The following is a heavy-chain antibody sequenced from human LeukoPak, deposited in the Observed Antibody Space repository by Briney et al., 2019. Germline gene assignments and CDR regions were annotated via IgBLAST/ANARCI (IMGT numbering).Heavy chain of an antibody. D-gene: IGHD3-10*01. CDR2: ISNSVTGANT. J-gene: IGHJ4*02. CDR1: GFTFSSYA. Sequence: PGGSLRLSCSASGFTFSSYAMSWVRQASGKGLEWVSGISNSVTGANTHYAASVKGRFTISRDNSTLYLHMNSLRAEDTAIYYCARGQLWFDFDYWGQGALVTVSS. CDR3: ARGQLWFDFDY. V-gene: IGHV3-23*01.